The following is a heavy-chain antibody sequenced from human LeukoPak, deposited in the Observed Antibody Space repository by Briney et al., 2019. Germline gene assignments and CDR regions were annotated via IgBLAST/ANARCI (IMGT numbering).Heavy chain of an antibody. V-gene: IGHV4-59*10. Sequence: SETLSLTCAVYGGSFSGYYWSWIRQPAGKGLEWIGRIYTSGSTYYNPSLKSRVTISVDTSKNQFSLKLSSVTAADTAVYYCARHSPVGIFYFDYWGQGTLVTVSS. J-gene: IGHJ4*02. CDR3: ARHSPVGIFYFDY. D-gene: IGHD1-26*01. CDR1: GGSFSGYY. CDR2: IYTSGST.